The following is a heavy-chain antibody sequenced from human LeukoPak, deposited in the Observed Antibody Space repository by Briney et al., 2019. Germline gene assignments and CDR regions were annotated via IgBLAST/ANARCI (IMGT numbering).Heavy chain of an antibody. D-gene: IGHD6-6*01. CDR1: AFTFTSYS. V-gene: IGHV4-34*01. CDR3: ARVRFMALAARRVYYFDY. J-gene: IGHJ4*02. CDR2: INHSGRT. Sequence: GSLRLSCAASAFTFTSYSMNWISQPPRKGLEWDGEINHSGRTNYNPSLKSRVAISVDTSKSQSSLQLSSVTAADTAVYYCARVRFMALAARRVYYFDYWGQGTLVTVSS.